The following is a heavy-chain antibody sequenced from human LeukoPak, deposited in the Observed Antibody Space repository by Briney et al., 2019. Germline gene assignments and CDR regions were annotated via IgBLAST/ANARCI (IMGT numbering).Heavy chain of an antibody. CDR1: GYSISSGYY. J-gene: IGHJ4*02. V-gene: IGHV4-61*02. Sequence: SDTLSLTCTVSGYSISSGYYWSWIRQPAGKGLEWIGRIYTSGSTNYNPSLKSRVTISVDTSKNQFSLKLSSVTAADTAVYYCARGGQQLVSLDYWGQGTLVTVSS. CDR2: IYTSGST. CDR3: ARGGQQLVSLDY. D-gene: IGHD6-13*01.